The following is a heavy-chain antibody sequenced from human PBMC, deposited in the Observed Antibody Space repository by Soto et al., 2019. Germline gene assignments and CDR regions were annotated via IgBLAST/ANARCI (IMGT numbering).Heavy chain of an antibody. CDR3: ARDEYYDSNNWFDH. V-gene: IGHV4-4*07. CDR1: GGAITAYY. J-gene: IGHJ5*02. D-gene: IGHD3-22*01. Sequence: SETLSLTCTVSGGAITAYYWSWIRQPVGEGLQWIGRVYSTGSTNYNPSLRSRVTMSVDTSQNQFFLRLSSVTAADTAVYYCARDEYYDSNNWFDHWGQGVLVTVSS. CDR2: VYSTGST.